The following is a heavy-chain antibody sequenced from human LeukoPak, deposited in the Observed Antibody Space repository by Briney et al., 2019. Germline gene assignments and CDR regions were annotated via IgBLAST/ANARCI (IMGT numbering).Heavy chain of an antibody. CDR2: INHSGST. D-gene: IGHD3-3*01. V-gene: IGHV4-34*01. Sequence: SETLSLTCAVSGGSFSGYYRSWIRQPPGKGLEWIGEINHSGSTNYNPSLKSRVTISVDTSKNQFSLKLSSVTAADTAVYYCARVPSVGFWSAPPAPWGQGTLVTVSS. J-gene: IGHJ5*02. CDR3: ARVPSVGFWSAPPAP. CDR1: GGSFSGYY.